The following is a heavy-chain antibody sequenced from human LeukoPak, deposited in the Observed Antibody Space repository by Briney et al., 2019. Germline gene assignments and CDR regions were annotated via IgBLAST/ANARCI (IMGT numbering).Heavy chain of an antibody. V-gene: IGHV3-30*04. CDR1: GFTFSSYA. D-gene: IGHD3-16*01. Sequence: GGSLRLSCAASGFTFSSYAMHWVRQAPGKGLEWVAVISYDGSNKYYADSVKGRFTIPRDNSKNTLYLQMNSLRAEDTAVYYCARDRTSWGRPFGAFDIWGQGTMVTVSS. CDR2: ISYDGSNK. CDR3: ARDRTSWGRPFGAFDI. J-gene: IGHJ3*02.